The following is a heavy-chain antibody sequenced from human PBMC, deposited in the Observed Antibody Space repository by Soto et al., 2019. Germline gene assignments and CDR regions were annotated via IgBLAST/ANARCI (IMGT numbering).Heavy chain of an antibody. Sequence: EVQLLDSGGGLVQPGGSLRLSCAASGFSFSAYAMSWVRQAPGKGLEWVSSISGRGDTTYYADSVKGRFTISRDNSKNALYLQMSTLRADDTAVYFCAKVRIAVAANGYGFDYWGQGTQVTVSS. J-gene: IGHJ4*02. CDR3: AKVRIAVAANGYGFDY. CDR2: ISGRGDTT. D-gene: IGHD6-19*01. V-gene: IGHV3-23*01. CDR1: GFSFSAYA.